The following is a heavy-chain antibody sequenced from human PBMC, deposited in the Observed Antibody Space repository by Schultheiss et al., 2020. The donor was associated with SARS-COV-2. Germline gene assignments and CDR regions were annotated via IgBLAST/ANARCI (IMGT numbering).Heavy chain of an antibody. Sequence: ETLSLTCTVSGGSISSYYWSWIRQPPGKALEWLAHIFSNDEKSYSTSLKTRLTISKDTSKNQVVLTMTNMDPVDTATYYCARHDIAVAGFVGGMDVWGQGTTVTVSS. D-gene: IGHD6-19*01. CDR2: IFSNDEK. J-gene: IGHJ6*02. V-gene: IGHV2-26*01. CDR3: ARHDIAVAGFVGGMDV. CDR1: GGSISSYYW.